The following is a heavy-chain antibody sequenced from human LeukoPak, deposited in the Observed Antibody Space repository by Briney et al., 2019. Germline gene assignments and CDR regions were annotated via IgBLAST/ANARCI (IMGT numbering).Heavy chain of an antibody. CDR2: ISGSGGST. J-gene: IGHJ4*02. CDR1: GLSFSSHA. V-gene: IGHV3-23*01. D-gene: IGHD5-18*01. CDR3: AKAPRSNLYSYDTPYYFDY. Sequence: GGSLRLSCAASGLSFSSHAMSWVRQAPGKGLEWVSAISGSGGSTYYADSVKGRFTISGDNSKNTLYLQMNSLRAEDTAVYYCAKAPRSNLYSYDTPYYFDYWGQGTLVTVSS.